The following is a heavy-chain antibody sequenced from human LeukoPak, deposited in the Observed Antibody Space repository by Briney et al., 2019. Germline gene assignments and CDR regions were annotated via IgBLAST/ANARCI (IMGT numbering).Heavy chain of an antibody. Sequence: PSETLSLTCTVSGGSISSGSYYWSWIRQPAGKGLEWIGRIYTSGSTNYNPSLESRVTISVDRSKNQFSLKLSSVTAADTAVYYCARTPWNIVATITTPAPLLFDNWGQGTLVTVSS. J-gene: IGHJ4*02. V-gene: IGHV4-61*02. CDR3: ARTPWNIVATITTPAPLLFDN. CDR2: IYTSGST. D-gene: IGHD5-12*01. CDR1: GGSISSGSYY.